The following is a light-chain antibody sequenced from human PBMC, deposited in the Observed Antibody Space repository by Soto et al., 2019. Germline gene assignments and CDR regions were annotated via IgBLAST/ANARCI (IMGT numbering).Light chain of an antibody. CDR1: QSVRSTY. CDR3: QQYNKWPPIT. V-gene: IGKV3-15*01. CDR2: GAS. Sequence: EIVMTQSPATLSVSPGERATLSCRATQSVRSTYLGWYQHKRGQAPRLLIYGASTRATGIPARFSGSGSGTEFSLTISSLQSEDFAVYYCQQYNKWPPITFGQGTRLEIK. J-gene: IGKJ5*01.